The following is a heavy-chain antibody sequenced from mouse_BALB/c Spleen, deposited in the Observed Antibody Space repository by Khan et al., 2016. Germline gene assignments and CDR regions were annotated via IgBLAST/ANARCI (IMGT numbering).Heavy chain of an antibody. CDR1: GYSITSGYY. D-gene: IGHD2-1*01. J-gene: IGHJ1*01. Sequence: EVQLQESGPGLVKPSQSLSLTCSVTGYSITSGYYWNWIRQFPGNKLEWMGNISYDGSNNYNPYLKNRISITRDTSKNQLCLKLNSVTTEDTATYYCASGNYWYFDVWGAGTTVTVSS. CDR3: ASGNYWYFDV. CDR2: ISYDGSN. V-gene: IGHV3-6*02.